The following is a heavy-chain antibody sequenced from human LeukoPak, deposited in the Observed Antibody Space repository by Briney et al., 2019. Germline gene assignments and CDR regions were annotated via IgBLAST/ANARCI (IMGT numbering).Heavy chain of an antibody. CDR1: GGSISSYY. CDR2: IYYNGNT. V-gene: IGHV4-59*01. J-gene: IGHJ4*02. CDR3: ARGGAADYFDY. D-gene: IGHD6-13*01. Sequence: SETLSLTCTVSGGSISSYYWSWIRQPPGKGLEWIGYIYYNGNTNYNPSLKSRVTISVDTSKNQFSLKLSSVTAADTAVYYCARGGAADYFDYWGQGTLVTVSS.